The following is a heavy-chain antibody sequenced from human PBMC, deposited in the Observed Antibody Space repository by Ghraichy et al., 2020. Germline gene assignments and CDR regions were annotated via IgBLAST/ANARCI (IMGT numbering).Heavy chain of an antibody. CDR1: GFTFSSAW. J-gene: IGHJ3*02. Sequence: SCEASGFTFSSAWMSWVRQAPGKGLEWIGYIYYSGSTNYNPSLKSRLTISVDTSKNQFSLKLSSVTAADTAVYYCARDMVVGATKYAFDIWGQGTMVTVSS. CDR2: IYYSGST. V-gene: IGHV4-59*01. CDR3: ARDMVVGATKYAFDI. D-gene: IGHD1-26*01.